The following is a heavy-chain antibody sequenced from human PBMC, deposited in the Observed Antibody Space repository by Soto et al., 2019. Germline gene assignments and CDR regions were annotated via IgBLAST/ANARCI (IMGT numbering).Heavy chain of an antibody. Sequence: GGSLRLSCAASGFTCSSYAMSWVRQAPGKGLEWVSAISGSGGSTYYADSVKGRFTISRDNSKNTLYLQMNSLRAEDTAVYYCAKDPRYSGYETFDYWGQGTLVTVSS. D-gene: IGHD5-12*01. CDR3: AKDPRYSGYETFDY. CDR1: GFTCSSYA. V-gene: IGHV3-23*01. CDR2: ISGSGGST. J-gene: IGHJ4*02.